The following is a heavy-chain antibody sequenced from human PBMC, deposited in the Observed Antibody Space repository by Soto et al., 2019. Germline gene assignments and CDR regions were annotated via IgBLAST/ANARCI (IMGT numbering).Heavy chain of an antibody. D-gene: IGHD3-10*01. Sequence: EVQLVESGGDLVQPGGSLRLSCEASGFTFSSNWMHWVRQAPGKGLVWVSRMNPDGSSRGYADSVKGRFTISRDNAKNTLFLQMKSLRAEDTPVYYCARGGNASSGQYYLDDYWGHGTLVTVSS. J-gene: IGHJ4*01. CDR2: MNPDGSSR. V-gene: IGHV3-74*01. CDR1: GFTFSSNW. CDR3: ARGGNASSGQYYLDDY.